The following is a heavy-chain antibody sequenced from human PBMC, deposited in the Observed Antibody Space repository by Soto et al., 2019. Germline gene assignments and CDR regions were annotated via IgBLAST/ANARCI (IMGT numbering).Heavy chain of an antibody. J-gene: IGHJ4*02. CDR1: GLTFSGSA. CDR3: SSNDHDDHTNFDQ. D-gene: IGHD3-16*01. CDR2: IRRKANNYAT. Sequence: EVQLVESGGGLVQPGGSLKLSCAVSGLTFSGSAMHWVRQASGQGLEWVGHIRRKANNYATAYASSVKGRFTISRDDSKNTAYLQMNSLKTEDTAVYYCSSNDHDDHTNFDQWGQGTVVTVSS. V-gene: IGHV3-73*01.